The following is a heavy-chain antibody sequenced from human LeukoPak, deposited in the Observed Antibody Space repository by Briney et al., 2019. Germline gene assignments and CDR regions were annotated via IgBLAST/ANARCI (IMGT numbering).Heavy chain of an antibody. D-gene: IGHD5-24*01. CDR1: GFTFSSYA. V-gene: IGHV3-30*02. Sequence: GGSLRLSCAASGFTFSSYAMHWVRQAPGKGLEWVAFIHYDGSNKYYADSVKGRFTISRDNSKNTLYLQMNSLRAEDTAVYYCARDIGANRDGYNSDYWGQGTLVTVSS. CDR3: ARDIGANRDGYNSDY. J-gene: IGHJ4*02. CDR2: IHYDGSNK.